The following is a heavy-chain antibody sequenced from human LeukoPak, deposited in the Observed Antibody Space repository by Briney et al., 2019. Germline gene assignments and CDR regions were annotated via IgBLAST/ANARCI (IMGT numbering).Heavy chain of an antibody. CDR2: IYFSRST. CDR3: ARAVYSSGWHFDY. CDR1: GVSISNHY. D-gene: IGHD6-19*01. Sequence: PSETLSLTCTVSGVSISNHYWSWIRLPPGKGLQYIGYIYFSRSTYSNPSLESRVTISVDTSKNQMSLKLNSVTAADTAVYYFARAVYSSGWHFDYWGQGTRVTVSS. V-gene: IGHV4-59*11. J-gene: IGHJ4*02.